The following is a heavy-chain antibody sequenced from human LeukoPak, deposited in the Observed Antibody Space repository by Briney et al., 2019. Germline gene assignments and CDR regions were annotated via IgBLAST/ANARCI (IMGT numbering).Heavy chain of an antibody. D-gene: IGHD4-17*01. Sequence: SVKVSCKASGGTFSSYAISWVRQAPGQGLEWMGGIIPIFGTANYAQKFQGRVTITADKSTSTAYMELSSLRSEDTAVYYCAIRPTTVTTFYLDYWGQGTLVTVSS. CDR1: GGTFSSYA. V-gene: IGHV1-69*06. CDR2: IIPIFGTA. CDR3: AIRPTTVTTFYLDY. J-gene: IGHJ4*02.